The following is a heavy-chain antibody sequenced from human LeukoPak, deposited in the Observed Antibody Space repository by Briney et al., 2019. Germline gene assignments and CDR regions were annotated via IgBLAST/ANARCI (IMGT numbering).Heavy chain of an antibody. J-gene: IGHJ4*02. CDR1: GFTRNTNY. CDR3: VREVYSSTWFDL. V-gene: IGHV3-66*01. CDR2: IYAGGNT. D-gene: IGHD6-13*01. Sequence: GGSLRLSCAASGFTRNTNYMNWVRQVPGKGLEWVSVIYAGGNTYYADSVKERFTISRDNSRNTLYLQMNSLRGDDTAVYYCVREVYSSTWFDLWGQGTLVTVSS.